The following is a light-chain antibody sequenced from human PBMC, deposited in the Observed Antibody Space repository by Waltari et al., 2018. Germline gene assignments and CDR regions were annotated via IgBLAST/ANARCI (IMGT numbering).Light chain of an antibody. J-gene: IGKJ3*01. CDR2: WAS. CDR1: QSIMYSSNNKNF. CDR3: QQYFITPFT. Sequence: DIVMSQSPDSLAVSLGERATINCRSSQSIMYSSNNKNFLAWYQQKPGQSPKLLIYWASTRQSGFPDRFTGSWSGTDFTLTITSVQPEDVAIYYCQQYFITPFTFGPGTKVEIK. V-gene: IGKV4-1*01.